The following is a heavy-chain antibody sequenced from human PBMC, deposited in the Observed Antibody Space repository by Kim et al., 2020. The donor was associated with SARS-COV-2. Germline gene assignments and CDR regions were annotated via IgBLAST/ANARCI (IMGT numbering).Heavy chain of an antibody. CDR1: GYSFTSYW. J-gene: IGHJ6*02. D-gene: IGHD3-10*01. V-gene: IGHV5-10-1*01. CDR2: IDPSDSYT. CDR3: ARLPMVRGVILGRPYGMDV. Sequence: GESLKISCKGSGYSFTSYWISWVRQMPGKGLEWMGRIDPSDSYTNYSPSFQGHVTISADKSISTAYLQWSSLKASDTAMYYCARLPMVRGVILGRPYGMDVWGQGTTVTVSS.